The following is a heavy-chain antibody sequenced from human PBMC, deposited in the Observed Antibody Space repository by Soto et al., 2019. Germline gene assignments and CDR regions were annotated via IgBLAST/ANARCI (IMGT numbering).Heavy chain of an antibody. CDR3: ARDFGSGSYYEENQIDNDH. Sequence: ASVKVSCKASGYTFTSYGISWVRQAPGQGLEWMGWISAYNGNTNYAQKLQGRVTMTTDTSTSTAYMELRSLRSDDTAVYYCARDFGSGSYYEENQIDNDHWGQGTLVTVSS. CDR2: ISAYNGNT. V-gene: IGHV1-18*01. CDR1: GYTFTSYG. J-gene: IGHJ4*02. D-gene: IGHD3-10*01.